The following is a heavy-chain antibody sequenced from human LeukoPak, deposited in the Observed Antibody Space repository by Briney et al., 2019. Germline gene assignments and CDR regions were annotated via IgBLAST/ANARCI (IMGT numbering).Heavy chain of an antibody. CDR3: ARGITTSQHYYYGMDV. CDR2: ISAYNGNT. J-gene: IGHJ6*02. D-gene: IGHD3-3*01. Sequence: GASVKVSCKASGYTFTSYGISWVRQAPGQGLEWMGWISAYNGNTNYAQKLQGRVTMTTDTSTSTAYMELRSLRSDDTAVYYCARGITTSQHYYYGMDVWGQGTTVTVSS. CDR1: GYTFTSYG. V-gene: IGHV1-18*01.